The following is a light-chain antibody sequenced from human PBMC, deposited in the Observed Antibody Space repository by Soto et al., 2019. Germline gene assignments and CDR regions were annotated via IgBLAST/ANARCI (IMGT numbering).Light chain of an antibody. CDR1: SSNIGSNT. J-gene: IGLJ2*01. V-gene: IGLV1-44*01. CDR2: SNN. Sequence: QSALTQPPSASGTPGQRVTISCSGSSSNIGSNTVNWYKQLPGTAPKLVIYSNNQRPSGVPDRFSGFKSGTSASLAISGLQSEYEANYYCVAWDDSLNGYVVFGAGTKVTVL. CDR3: VAWDDSLNGYVV.